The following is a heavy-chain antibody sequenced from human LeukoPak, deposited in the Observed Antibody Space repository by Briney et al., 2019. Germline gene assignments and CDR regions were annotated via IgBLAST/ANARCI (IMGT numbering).Heavy chain of an antibody. Sequence: SETLSLTCTVSGGSISSGDYYWSWIRQPPGKGLEWIGYIYYSGSTYYNPPLKSRVTISVDTSKNQFSLKLSSVTAADTAVYYCVNENSSGWYVDYWGQGTLVTVSS. J-gene: IGHJ4*02. CDR3: VNENSSGWYVDY. D-gene: IGHD6-19*01. V-gene: IGHV4-30-4*01. CDR2: IYYSGST. CDR1: GGSISSGDYY.